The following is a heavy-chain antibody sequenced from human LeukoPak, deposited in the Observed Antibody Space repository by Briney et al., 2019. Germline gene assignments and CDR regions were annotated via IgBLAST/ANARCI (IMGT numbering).Heavy chain of an antibody. CDR3: ARDPGGYNLGYYFDY. V-gene: IGHV3-30*04. CDR2: IPYDGSNK. CDR1: GFTFSSYA. D-gene: IGHD5-24*01. Sequence: GGSLRLSCAASGFTFSSYAMHWVRQAPGKGLEWVAVIPYDGSNKYYADSVKGRFTISRGNSKNTLYLQMNSLRAEDTAVYYCARDPGGYNLGYYFDYWGQGTLVTVSS. J-gene: IGHJ4*02.